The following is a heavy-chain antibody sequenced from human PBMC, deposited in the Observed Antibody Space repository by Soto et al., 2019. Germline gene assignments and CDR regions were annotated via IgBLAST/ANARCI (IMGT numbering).Heavy chain of an antibody. D-gene: IGHD5-18*01. CDR1: GYSFTSYW. J-gene: IGHJ6*02. V-gene: IGHV5-10-1*01. CDR2: IDPSDSYT. CDR3: ARHLMETTDTAMPSDYYYGMDV. Sequence: GESLKISCKGSGYSFTSYWISWVRQMPGKGLGWMGRIDPSDSYTNYSPSFQGHVPISADKSISTAYLQWSSLKASDTARYYCARHLMETTDTAMPSDYYYGMDVWGQGTTVTVSS.